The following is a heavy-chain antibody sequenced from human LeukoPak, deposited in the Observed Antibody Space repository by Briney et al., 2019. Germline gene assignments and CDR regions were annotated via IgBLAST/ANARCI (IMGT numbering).Heavy chain of an antibody. Sequence: SQTLSLTCAVSGDSISRGGYYWSWIRQHPGKGLEWIGYIYYSGSTYYNPSLKSRVSISVGTSKNQFSLKLTSVTAADTAVYYCARAAMASVVTGVDYWGQGTLVTVSS. D-gene: IGHD2-21*02. CDR1: GDSISRGGYY. CDR2: IYYSGST. V-gene: IGHV4-31*11. J-gene: IGHJ4*02. CDR3: ARAAMASVVTGVDY.